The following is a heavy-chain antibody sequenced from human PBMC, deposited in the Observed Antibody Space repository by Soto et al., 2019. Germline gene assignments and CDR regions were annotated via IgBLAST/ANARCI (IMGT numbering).Heavy chain of an antibody. Sequence: QVHLVQSGTEVQKPGSSVKVSCKASGDTFNNYAISWVRQAPGQGLQWMGGIIPIYDSPSYAQGSHNRVTITADRSTSTAPLELNGLTSEYTAVYYCAASTFLSGVSGYFHLDFWGQGNLVTVSS. CDR2: IIPIYDSP. CDR3: AASTFLSGVSGYFHLDF. J-gene: IGHJ4*02. CDR1: GDTFNNYA. V-gene: IGHV1-69*06. D-gene: IGHD3-3*01.